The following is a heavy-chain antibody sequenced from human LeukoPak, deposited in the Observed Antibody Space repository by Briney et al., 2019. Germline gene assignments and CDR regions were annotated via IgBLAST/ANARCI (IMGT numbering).Heavy chain of an antibody. Sequence: GGSLRLSCAASGFTFSSYEMNWVRQAPGKGLEWVSYISSFSSTIYYADSVMGRFTISRDNAKNSLYLQMNSLRAEDTAVYYCARDREGYQLPQMHHYYYMDVWGKGTTVTISS. J-gene: IGHJ6*03. V-gene: IGHV3-48*03. CDR3: ARDREGYQLPQMHHYYYMDV. D-gene: IGHD2-2*01. CDR1: GFTFSSYE. CDR2: ISSFSSTI.